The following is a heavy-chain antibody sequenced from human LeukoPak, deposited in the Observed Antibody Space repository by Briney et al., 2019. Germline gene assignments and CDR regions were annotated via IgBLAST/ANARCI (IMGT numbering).Heavy chain of an antibody. CDR1: GYSFSSDYY. Sequence: SETLSLTCTVSGYSFSSDYYWGWIRQPPGRGLEWIWTIYHSGSTYYNPSLKSRVTISVDTSKNQFSLKLSSVTAADTAVYYCARYDVWGTYRAFDYWGQGTLVTVSS. CDR3: ARYDVWGTYRAFDY. J-gene: IGHJ4*02. D-gene: IGHD3-16*02. V-gene: IGHV4-38-2*02. CDR2: IYHSGST.